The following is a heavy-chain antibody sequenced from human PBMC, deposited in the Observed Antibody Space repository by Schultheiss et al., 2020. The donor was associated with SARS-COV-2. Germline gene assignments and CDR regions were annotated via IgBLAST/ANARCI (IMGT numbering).Heavy chain of an antibody. CDR2: ISSNGGNT. V-gene: IGHV3-23*01. CDR3: ARGGITVAGGNDY. J-gene: IGHJ4*02. D-gene: IGHD6-19*01. Sequence: GESLKISCAASGFTFSSYAMSWVRQAPGKGLEYVSAISSNGGNTYYADSVKGRFTISRDNSKNTLYLQMNSLRAEDTAVYYCARGGITVAGGNDYWGQGTLVTVSS. CDR1: GFTFSSYA.